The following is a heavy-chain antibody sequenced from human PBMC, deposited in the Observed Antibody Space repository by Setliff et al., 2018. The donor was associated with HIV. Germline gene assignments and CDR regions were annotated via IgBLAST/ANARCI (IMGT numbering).Heavy chain of an antibody. CDR1: GGSLSGYY. CDR2: VSHTGST. V-gene: IGHV4-34*01. Sequence: PSETLSLTCAVYGGSLSGYYWRWIRQPPGKGLEWIGDVSHTGSTNYNPSLKSRITISADTPKNQFSLKVTSVTAADTAVYYCARGPSLQTTLFDYWGQGTLVTVSS. J-gene: IGHJ4*02. CDR3: ARGPSLQTTLFDY.